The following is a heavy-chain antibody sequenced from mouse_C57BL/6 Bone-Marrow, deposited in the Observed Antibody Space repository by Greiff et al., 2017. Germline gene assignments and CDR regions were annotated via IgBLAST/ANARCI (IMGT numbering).Heavy chain of an antibody. D-gene: IGHD2-4*01. CDR2: ISSGGSYT. CDR3: ARQRSYDCDDFDY. V-gene: IGHV5-6*01. J-gene: IGHJ2*01. CDR1: GFTFSSYG. Sequence: EVKLVESGGDLVKPGGSLKLSCAASGFTFSSYGMSWVRQTPDKRLEWVATISSGGSYTYYPDSVKGRFTISRDNAKNTLYLQMSSLKSEDTAMYYCARQRSYDCDDFDYWGQGTTLTVSS.